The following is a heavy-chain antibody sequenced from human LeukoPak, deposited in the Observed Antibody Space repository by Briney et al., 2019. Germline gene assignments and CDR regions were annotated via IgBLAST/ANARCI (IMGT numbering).Heavy chain of an antibody. D-gene: IGHD3-10*01. CDR3: ARGVSFFDY. J-gene: IGHJ4*02. CDR1: GFTVNNSD. CDR2: IYRGGST. Sequence: GGSLRLSCAASGFTVNNSDMSWVRQAPGKGLEWVSGIYRGGSTNYAESVKGRFTISRDNSKNTLSLQMNSLRAEDSAIYYCARGVSFFDYWSRGTLVTVSS. V-gene: IGHV3-53*01.